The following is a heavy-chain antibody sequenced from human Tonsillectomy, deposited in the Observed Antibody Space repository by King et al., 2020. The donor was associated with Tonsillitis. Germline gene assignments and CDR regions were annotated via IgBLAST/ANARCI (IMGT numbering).Heavy chain of an antibody. CDR3: ARHVNYYDILTGLRVYYFDY. CDR1: GGSISSSSYY. Sequence: QLQESGPGLVKPSETLSLTCTVSGGSISSSSYYWGWIRQPPGKGLEWIGSIYYSGSTYYNPSLKSRVTISVDTSKNQLSLKLSSVTAADTAVYYCARHVNYYDILTGLRVYYFDYWGQGTLVTVSS. CDR2: IYYSGST. D-gene: IGHD3-9*01. V-gene: IGHV4-39*01. J-gene: IGHJ4*02.